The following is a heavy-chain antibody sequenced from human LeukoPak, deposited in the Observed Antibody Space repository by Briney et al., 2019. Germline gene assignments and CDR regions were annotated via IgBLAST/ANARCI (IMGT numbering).Heavy chain of an antibody. Sequence: ASVKVSCKASGGTFSSYAISWVRQAPGQGLGWMGGIIPIFGTANYAQKFQGRVSITADESTSTAYMELSSLRSEDTAVYYCARGTLGYCSGTSCQLLYYYYYMDVWGKGTTVTVSS. D-gene: IGHD2-2*03. CDR3: ARGTLGYCSGTSCQLLYYYYYMDV. V-gene: IGHV1-69*13. CDR1: GGTFSSYA. CDR2: IIPIFGTA. J-gene: IGHJ6*03.